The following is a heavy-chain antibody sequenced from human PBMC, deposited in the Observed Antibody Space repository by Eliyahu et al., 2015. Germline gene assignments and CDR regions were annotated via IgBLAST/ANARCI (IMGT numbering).Heavy chain of an antibody. CDR1: GGXISXNSYY. Sequence: QLQLQESGPGLVKPSETLSLTXTVSGGXISXNSYYWGXIRQPPGKGLEWXGDMYDXGGTNYNPSVQSRVAMSLDTSRNQFSLKLSSVTAADTAVYYCAGYCTSPTCYGSDPWGQGTLVTVSS. J-gene: IGHJ5*02. CDR2: MYDXGGT. D-gene: IGHD2/OR15-2a*01. CDR3: AGYCTSPTCYGSDP. V-gene: IGHV4-39*01.